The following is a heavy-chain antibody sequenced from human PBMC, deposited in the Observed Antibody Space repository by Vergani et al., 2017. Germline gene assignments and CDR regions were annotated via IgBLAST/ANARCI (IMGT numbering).Heavy chain of an antibody. D-gene: IGHD5-18*01. V-gene: IGHV3-30*18. CDR2: ISYDGSNK. CDR3: AKGALEYSYGYCDY. J-gene: IGHJ4*02. CDR1: GFTFSSYG. Sequence: QVQLVESGGGVVQPGRSLRLSCAASGFTFSSYGMHWVRQAPGKGLEWVAVISYDGSNKYYADSVKGRFTISRDNSKNTLYLQMTSRRAEDTAVYYCAKGALEYSYGYCDYWGQGTLVTVSS.